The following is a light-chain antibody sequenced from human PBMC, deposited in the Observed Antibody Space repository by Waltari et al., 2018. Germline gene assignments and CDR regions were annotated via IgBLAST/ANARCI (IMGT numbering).Light chain of an antibody. Sequence: AIRMTQSPSSFPASTGDRVTIPCRASQGISSYLAWYQQKPGKAPKLLIYAASTLQSGVPDRFSGSGSGTDFTLKISRVEAEDVGVYYCMQGSHWPPWTFGQGTKVEIK. CDR1: QGISSY. CDR3: MQGSHWPPWT. J-gene: IGKJ1*01. CDR2: AAS. V-gene: IGKV1-8*01.